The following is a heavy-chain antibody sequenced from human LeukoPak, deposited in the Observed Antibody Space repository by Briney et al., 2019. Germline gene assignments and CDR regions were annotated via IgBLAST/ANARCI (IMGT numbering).Heavy chain of an antibody. CDR1: GFTFSSYA. D-gene: IGHD6-19*01. J-gene: IGHJ6*02. V-gene: IGHV3-74*01. CDR3: VRGSSDWNGMDV. Sequence: GGSLRLSCAASGFTFSSYAMSWVRQAPGKGLEWVSRIHIDENRKTYADSVKGRFTISRDNTKNTLYLQMNSLGVEDTAVYYCVRGSSDWNGMDVWGQGTTVTVSS. CDR2: IHIDENRK.